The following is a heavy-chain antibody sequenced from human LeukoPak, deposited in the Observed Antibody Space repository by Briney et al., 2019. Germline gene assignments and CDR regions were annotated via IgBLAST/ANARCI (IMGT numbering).Heavy chain of an antibody. V-gene: IGHV1-3*01. D-gene: IGHD1-1*01. J-gene: IGHJ4*02. Sequence: GASVKVSCKASGYTFTSYAMHWVRQAPGQRLEWMGWINAGNGNTKYAQKLQGRVTMTTDTSTSTAYMELRSLRSDDTAVYYCARDRRYNPLGYWGQGTLVTVSS. CDR3: ARDRRYNPLGY. CDR2: INAGNGNT. CDR1: GYTFTSYA.